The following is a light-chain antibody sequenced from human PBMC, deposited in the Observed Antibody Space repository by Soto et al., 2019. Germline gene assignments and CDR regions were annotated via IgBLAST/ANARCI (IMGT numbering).Light chain of an antibody. CDR3: QQYDNSPWT. CDR2: DAS. J-gene: IGKJ1*01. Sequence: EMVLTQSPPTLSLSPGESATLSCRASQGIKNALAWYQQKPGQSPRLLIFDASTRATGVPARFSGRGSGTEFTLTITRLQSEDFAVYYCQQYDNSPWTFGQGAKVEIK. CDR1: QGIKNA. V-gene: IGKV3-15*01.